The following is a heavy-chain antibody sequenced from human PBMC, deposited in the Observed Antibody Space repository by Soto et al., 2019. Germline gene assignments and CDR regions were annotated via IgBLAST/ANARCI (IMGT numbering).Heavy chain of an antibody. Sequence: SETLSLTCVVSGGSVSSGGYSWNWIRQPPGKGLEWIGYMYQSGSSYYNPSLNSRVTISVDRSENQFSLKLTSVTAADTAVYYCAKGAAASLGYYALDVWGQGTTVTVSS. D-gene: IGHD6-25*01. CDR1: GGSVSSGGYS. V-gene: IGHV4-30-2*01. CDR3: AKGAAASLGYYALDV. CDR2: MYQSGSS. J-gene: IGHJ6*02.